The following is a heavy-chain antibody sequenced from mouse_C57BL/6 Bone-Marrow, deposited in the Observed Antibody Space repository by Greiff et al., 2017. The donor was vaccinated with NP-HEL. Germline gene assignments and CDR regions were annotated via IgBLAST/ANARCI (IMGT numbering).Heavy chain of an antibody. CDR3: AGDSSGYGDFDY. CDR2: IPHSGET. V-gene: IGHV12-3*01. CDR1: GFPITSGYY. Sequence: LQESGPGLVKPSQSLFLTCSITGFPITSGYYWFWIRQSPGKPLEWLGYIPHSGETFYNPSLQSPISITRETSKNQFFLQLNSVTTEDTAMYYCAGDSSGYGDFDYWCQGTTLTVSS. J-gene: IGHJ2*01. D-gene: IGHD3-2*02.